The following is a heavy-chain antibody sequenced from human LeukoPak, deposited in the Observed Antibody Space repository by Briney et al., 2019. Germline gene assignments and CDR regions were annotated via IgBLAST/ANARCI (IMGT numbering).Heavy chain of an antibody. D-gene: IGHD3-10*01. V-gene: IGHV1-8*03. CDR3: ARVWGTRFGELFVIDY. Sequence: ASVTVSCKASGYAFTSYDINWVRQATGQGLEWMGWMNPNSGNTGYVQKFQGRVTITRNTSISTAYMELSSLRSEDTAVYYCARVWGTRFGELFVIDYWGQGTLVTVSS. CDR1: GYAFTSYD. J-gene: IGHJ4*02. CDR2: MNPNSGNT.